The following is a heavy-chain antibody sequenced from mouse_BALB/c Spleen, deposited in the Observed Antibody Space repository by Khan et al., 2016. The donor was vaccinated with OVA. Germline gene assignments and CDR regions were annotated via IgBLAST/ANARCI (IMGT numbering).Heavy chain of an antibody. J-gene: IGHJ2*01. CDR3: ARRGLRWDFDY. V-gene: IGHV1-7*01. Sequence: VQLQQSGAELAKPGASVKMSCKASGYTFINYWILWVKQRPGQGLEWIGYINPSTAYTEYNQNFKDKATLTADKSSNTASMQLSSLTSEDSAVYYCARRGLRWDFDYWGQGTTLTVSS. CDR2: INPSTAYT. D-gene: IGHD1-1*01. CDR1: GYTFINYW.